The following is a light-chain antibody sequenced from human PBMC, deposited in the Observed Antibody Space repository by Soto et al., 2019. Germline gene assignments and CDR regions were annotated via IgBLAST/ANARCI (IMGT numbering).Light chain of an antibody. V-gene: IGKV2-29*01. CDR2: EVS. Sequence: AVSLTQRSLSATPGQPTSNSCKSSESLLRSDVKTYLYWYMQKPGQAPRPLIYEVSNWFSGVPDRFSGSGSGTDFTLKITVLEAEDVGVYYCMDSKHRLRTFGGGTKVDIK. CDR3: MDSKHRLRT. CDR1: ESLLRSDVKTY. J-gene: IGKJ4*02.